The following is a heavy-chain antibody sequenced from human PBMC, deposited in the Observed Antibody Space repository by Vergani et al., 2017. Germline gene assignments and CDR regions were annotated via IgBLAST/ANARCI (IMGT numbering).Heavy chain of an antibody. J-gene: IGHJ6*02. Sequence: QVQLVESGGGVVQPGRSLRLSCAASGFTFSSYGMHWVRQAPGKGLEWVAVISYDGSNKYYADSVKGRFTISRDNSKNTLYLQMNSLRAEDTAVYYCAKEATSYDFYYYGMDVWGQGTTVTVSS. V-gene: IGHV3-30*18. CDR3: AKEATSYDFYYYGMDV. CDR2: ISYDGSNK. D-gene: IGHD3-3*01. CDR1: GFTFSSYG.